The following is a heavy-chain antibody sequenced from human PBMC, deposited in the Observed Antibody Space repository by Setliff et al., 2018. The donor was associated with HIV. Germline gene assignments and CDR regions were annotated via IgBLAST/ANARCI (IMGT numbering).Heavy chain of an antibody. D-gene: IGHD3-10*01. Sequence: PSETLSLTCTVSGDSIGDYYWNWIRQSAGKGLEWIGRVYASAYSNYNPSLKSRVTMSVDTSQNQYSLKLRSVNAADTAVYYCARDWVTRSNYYGSGSPWYFDFWGRGILVTVSS. CDR3: ARDWVTRSNYYGSGSPWYFDF. CDR2: VYASAYS. CDR1: GDSIGDYY. J-gene: IGHJ2*01. V-gene: IGHV4-4*07.